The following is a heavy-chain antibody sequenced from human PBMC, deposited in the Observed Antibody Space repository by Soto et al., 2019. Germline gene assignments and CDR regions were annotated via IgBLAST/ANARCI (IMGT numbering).Heavy chain of an antibody. D-gene: IGHD2-2*01. J-gene: IGHJ6*02. V-gene: IGHV3-48*02. Sequence: EVQLVESGGGLVQPGGSLRLSCAASGFTYSSYSMNWVRQAPGKGLEWVSYISSSSSTIYYADSVKGRFTISRDNAKNSLYLQMNSLRDEDTAVYYCARVGGGVPAHYYYYGMDVWGQGTTVTVSS. CDR1: GFTYSSYS. CDR3: ARVGGGVPAHYYYYGMDV. CDR2: ISSSSSTI.